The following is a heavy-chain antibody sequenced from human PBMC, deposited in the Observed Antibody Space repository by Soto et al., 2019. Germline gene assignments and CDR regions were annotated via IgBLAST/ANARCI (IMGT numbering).Heavy chain of an antibody. V-gene: IGHV3-23*01. D-gene: IGHD7-27*01. CDR2: VSASGLNT. CDR1: GFTFSTYA. J-gene: IGHJ4*02. Sequence: EVQLLESGGKLVQPGGSLTLSCAASGFTFSTYAMAWVRQAPGKGLEWVSGVSASGLNTDYADPVKGRFYISRDNSNNTVYPQQISLRAEDTALYYCAEERPRRTSGPVLDYWGQGTPVTVSS. CDR3: AEERPRRTSGPVLDY.